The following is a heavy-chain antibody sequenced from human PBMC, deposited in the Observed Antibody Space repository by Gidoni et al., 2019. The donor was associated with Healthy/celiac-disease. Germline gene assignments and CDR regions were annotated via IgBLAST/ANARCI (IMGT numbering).Heavy chain of an antibody. CDR2: IYYSGST. CDR1: GGSISSSSYY. Sequence: QLQLQESGPGLVKPSETLSLTCTVSGGSISSSSYYWGWIRQPPGKGREWIGSIYYSGSTYYNPSLKSRVTISVDTSKNQFSLKLSSVTAADTAVYYCARHERLARRDDYFDYWGQGTLVTVSS. D-gene: IGHD6-19*01. J-gene: IGHJ4*02. CDR3: ARHERLARRDDYFDY. V-gene: IGHV4-39*01.